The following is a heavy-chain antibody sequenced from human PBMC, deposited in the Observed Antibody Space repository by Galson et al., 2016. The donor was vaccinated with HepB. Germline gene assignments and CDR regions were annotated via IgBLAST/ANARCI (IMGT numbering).Heavy chain of an antibody. CDR2: INNDGSNT. J-gene: IGHJ3*02. Sequence: SLRLSCAASGFTLSSYWMHWVRQAPGKGLVWVSRINNDGSNTTYADSVKGRFTISRDNSKNTLYLQMNSLRAEDTAVYYCAKEGRDILTGYYNGDAFDIWGQGTMVTVSS. D-gene: IGHD3-9*01. V-gene: IGHV3-74*03. CDR3: AKEGRDILTGYYNGDAFDI. CDR1: GFTLSSYW.